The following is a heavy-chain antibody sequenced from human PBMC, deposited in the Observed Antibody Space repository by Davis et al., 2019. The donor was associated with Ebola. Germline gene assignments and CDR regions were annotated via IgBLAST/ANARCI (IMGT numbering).Heavy chain of an antibody. CDR2: IIPVFSAP. CDR3: ARNDTVSKWFDP. D-gene: IGHD4-17*01. V-gene: IGHV1-69*13. CDR1: GDIFSSHT. J-gene: IGHJ5*02. Sequence: SVKVSCKASGDIFSSHTINWVRQAPGQGLEWMGGIIPVFSAPHYAQKFQGRLTITADQSTNTVYMELSSLTSGDTAVYYCARNDTVSKWFDPWGQGTLVTVSS.